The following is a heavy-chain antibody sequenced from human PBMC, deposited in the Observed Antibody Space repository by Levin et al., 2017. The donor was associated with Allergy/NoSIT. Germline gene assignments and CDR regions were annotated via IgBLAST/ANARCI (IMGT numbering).Heavy chain of an antibody. V-gene: IGHV4-39*01. J-gene: IGHJ3*02. D-gene: IGHD2-15*01. CDR2: IYYSGST. CDR3: ARHEDCSGGSCYSLVSAFDI. Sequence: ESLKISCTVSGGSISSSSYYWGWIRQPPGKGLEWIGSIYYSGSTYYNPSLKSRVTISVDTSKNQFSLKLSSVTAADTAVYYCARHEDCSGGSCYSLVSAFDIWGQGTMVTVSS. CDR1: GGSISSSSYY.